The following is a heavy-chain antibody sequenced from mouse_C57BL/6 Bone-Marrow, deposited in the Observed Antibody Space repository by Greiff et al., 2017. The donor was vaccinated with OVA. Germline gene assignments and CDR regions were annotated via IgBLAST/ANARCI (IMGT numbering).Heavy chain of an antibody. V-gene: IGHV1-15*01. CDR3: TKSYSNDEDFDY. D-gene: IGHD2-12*01. J-gene: IGHJ2*01. Sequence: VQLQQSGAELVRPGASVTLSCKASGYTFTDYEMHWVKQTPVHGLEWIGAINPETGGTAYNQKFKGKAILTAAKSSSTAYMGLRSLTSEDSAVYYYTKSYSNDEDFDYWGRGTTLTVSA. CDR1: GYTFTDYE. CDR2: INPETGGT.